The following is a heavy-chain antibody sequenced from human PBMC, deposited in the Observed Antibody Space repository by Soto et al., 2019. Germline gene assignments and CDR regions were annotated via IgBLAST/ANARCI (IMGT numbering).Heavy chain of an antibody. D-gene: IGHD5-12*01. V-gene: IGHV1-18*01. CDR3: ARRHGPTTSENGFDP. Sequence: QVHLVQSGVEVETPGASVKVSCQASGYTFFTYDISWVRQAPGQGLEWMGWISTYSGDTKYAQKFQGRVTMTTDTSTTTAYLELRSLRSDDTAVYYCARRHGPTTSENGFDPWGQGTLVTVSS. J-gene: IGHJ5*02. CDR2: ISTYSGDT. CDR1: GYTFFTYD.